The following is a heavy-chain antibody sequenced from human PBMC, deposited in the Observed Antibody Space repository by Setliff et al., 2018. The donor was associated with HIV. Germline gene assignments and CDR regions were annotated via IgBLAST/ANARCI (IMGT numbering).Heavy chain of an antibody. V-gene: IGHV1-69*10. CDR2: IIPILGIA. CDR1: GGTFSSYA. D-gene: IGHD3-16*01. Sequence: SVKVSCKASGGTFSSYAISWVRQAPGQGLEWMGGIIPILGIANYAEKFQGRVTITADRSKDIAYMKLSSLRSEDTAMYYCAWGTQRPIDSWGQGTLVTVSS. CDR3: AWGTQRPIDS. J-gene: IGHJ4*02.